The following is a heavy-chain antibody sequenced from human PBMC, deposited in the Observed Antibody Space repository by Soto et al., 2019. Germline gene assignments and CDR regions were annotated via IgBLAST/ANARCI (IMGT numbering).Heavy chain of an antibody. Sequence: RKGLEWVSGSNWDSGSGGSTYYADSVKGRFTICRDNYKKTLYLQMNSLRAEDTAVYYFFFQAEDSIRVCSTVSAFLLNRSSDL. CDR3: FFQAEDSIRVCSTVSAFLLNRSSDL. D-gene: IGHD3-3*01. V-gene: IGHV3-23*01. CDR2: SNWDSGSGGST. J-gene: IGHJ2*01.